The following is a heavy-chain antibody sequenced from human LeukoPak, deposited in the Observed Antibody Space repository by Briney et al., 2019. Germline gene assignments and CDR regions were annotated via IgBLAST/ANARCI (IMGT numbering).Heavy chain of an antibody. D-gene: IGHD2-2*01. CDR2: IYYSGST. CDR3: ARQLGYCSSTSCYADKVDY. J-gene: IGHJ4*02. Sequence: RSSETLPLTCTVSGGSISSSSYYWGWIRQPPGKGLEWIGSIYYSGSTYYNPSLKSRVTISVDTSKNQFSLKLSSVTAADTAVYYCARQLGYCSSTSCYADKVDYWGQGTLVTVSS. V-gene: IGHV4-39*01. CDR1: GGSISSSSYY.